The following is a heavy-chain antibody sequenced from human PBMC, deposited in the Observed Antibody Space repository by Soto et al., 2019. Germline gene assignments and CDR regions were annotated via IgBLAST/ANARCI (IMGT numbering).Heavy chain of an antibody. CDR2: ISSSSSYI. V-gene: IGHV3-21*01. J-gene: IGHJ4*02. D-gene: IGHD3-16*02. CDR3: AREINDYVWGSYRYQEFDY. Sequence: GGSLRLSCAASGFTFSSYSMNWVRQAPGKGLEWVSSISSSSSYIYYADSVKGRFTISRDNAKNSLYLQMNSLRAEDTAVYYCAREINDYVWGSYRYQEFDYWGQGTLVTVSS. CDR1: GFTFSSYS.